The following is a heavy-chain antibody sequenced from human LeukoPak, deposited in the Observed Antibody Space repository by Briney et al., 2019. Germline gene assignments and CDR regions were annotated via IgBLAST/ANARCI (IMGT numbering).Heavy chain of an antibody. CDR3: ARARDSSGYYRGMVYFDY. D-gene: IGHD3-22*01. V-gene: IGHV1-18*01. CDR2: ISAYNGNT. J-gene: IGHJ4*02. Sequence: ASVKVSCKASGYTFTSYGISWVRQAPGQGLEWMGWISAYNGNTNYAQKLQGRVTMTTDTSTSAAYMELRSLRSDDTAVYYCARARDSSGYYRGMVYFDYWGQGTLVTVSS. CDR1: GYTFTSYG.